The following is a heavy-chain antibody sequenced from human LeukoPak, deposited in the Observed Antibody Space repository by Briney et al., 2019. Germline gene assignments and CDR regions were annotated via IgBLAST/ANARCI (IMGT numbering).Heavy chain of an antibody. J-gene: IGHJ4*02. CDR2: INHSGST. Sequence: PSETLSLTCTVSGYSISTSYYWGWIRQPPGKGLEWIGEINHSGSTNYNPSLKSRVTISVDTSKNQFSLKLSSVTAADTAVYYCARQTYGYYFDYWGQGTLVTVSS. V-gene: IGHV4-38-2*02. CDR1: GYSISTSYY. D-gene: IGHD3-10*01. CDR3: ARQTYGYYFDY.